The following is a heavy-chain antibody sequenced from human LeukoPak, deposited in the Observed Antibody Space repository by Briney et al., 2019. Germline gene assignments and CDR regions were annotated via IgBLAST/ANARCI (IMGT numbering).Heavy chain of an antibody. CDR1: GFTVSSNY. J-gene: IGHJ4*02. V-gene: IGHV3-53*04. CDR3: ARGLGYCTNGVCYKGYFDY. D-gene: IGHD2-8*01. CDR2: IYSGGST. Sequence: GGSLRLSCAASGFTVSSNYMSWVRPAPGKGLAWVSVIYSGGSTYYADSVKGRFTISRHNSKNTLYLQMNSLRAEDTAVYYCARGLGYCTNGVCYKGYFDYWGQGTLVTVSS.